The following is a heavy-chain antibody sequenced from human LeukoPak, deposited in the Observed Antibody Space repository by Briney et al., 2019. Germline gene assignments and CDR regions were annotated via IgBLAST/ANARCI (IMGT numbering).Heavy chain of an antibody. CDR1: GGSISGYC. V-gene: IGHV4-59*01. J-gene: IGHJ5*02. CDR3: ARLHSSRAEEFDP. Sequence: SETLSLTCTVSGGSISGYCWSWIRQPPGKGLEWIGYIYYSGTTNYNPSLRSRVTISVDTSKNQFSLRLSSVTATDTAVYYCARLHSSRAEEFDPWGQGTLVTVSS. CDR2: IYYSGTT.